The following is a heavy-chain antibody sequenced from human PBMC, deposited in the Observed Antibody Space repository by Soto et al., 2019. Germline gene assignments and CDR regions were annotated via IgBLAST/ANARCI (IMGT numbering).Heavy chain of an antibody. Sequence: GGSLRLSCVASGLSFSSYGMHWVRQAPGKGLEWVAGISYDGSNKYYADSVKGRFTISRDNSKNTLYLQMNSLRAEDTAVYYCARDGNVPLISYCISTSCYFFDYWGQGTLVTVSS. CDR1: GLSFSSYG. V-gene: IGHV3-30*03. D-gene: IGHD2-2*01. CDR3: ARDGNVPLISYCISTSCYFFDY. CDR2: ISYDGSNK. J-gene: IGHJ4*02.